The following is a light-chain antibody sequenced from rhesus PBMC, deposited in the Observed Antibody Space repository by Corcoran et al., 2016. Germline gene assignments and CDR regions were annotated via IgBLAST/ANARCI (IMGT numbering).Light chain of an antibody. CDR3: SSYAGNNIYI. CDR2: EVS. CDR1: SSDIGGYNY. J-gene: IGLJ1*01. V-gene: IGLV2-32*02. Sequence: QAALTQPRSVSGSPGQSVTISCTGTSSDIGGYNYVSWYQQHPGTAPKVMISEVSKRPSGVSDRFSGSKSGNTASLTISGLQADDEADYYCSSYAGNNIYIFGTGTRLTVL.